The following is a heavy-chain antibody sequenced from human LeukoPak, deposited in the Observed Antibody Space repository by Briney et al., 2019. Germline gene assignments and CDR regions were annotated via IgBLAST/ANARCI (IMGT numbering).Heavy chain of an antibody. CDR2: ISGNGGAT. CDR3: AKAPGIAAAGRMDV. Sequence: GGSLRLSCAASGLTFRSFAMNWVRQAPGKGLEWVSTISGNGGATYYADSVKGRFTISRDNSENTLYLQMNSLRAEDTAVYYCAKAPGIAAAGRMDVWGQGTTVTVSS. V-gene: IGHV3-23*01. J-gene: IGHJ6*02. D-gene: IGHD6-13*01. CDR1: GLTFRSFA.